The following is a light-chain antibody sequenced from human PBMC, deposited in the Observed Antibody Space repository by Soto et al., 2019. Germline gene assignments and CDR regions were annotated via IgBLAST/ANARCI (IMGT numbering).Light chain of an antibody. CDR1: SSNIGSNY. Sequence: QSVLTQPPSASGTPGQRVTISCSGSSSNIGSNYVYWYQQLPGTAPKLLIYRNNQRPSGVPDRFSGSKSGTSASLAISGLGSEDEADYSCAAWEDSLSGRVFGGGTKVTAL. CDR3: AAWEDSLSGRV. CDR2: RNN. J-gene: IGLJ3*02. V-gene: IGLV1-47*01.